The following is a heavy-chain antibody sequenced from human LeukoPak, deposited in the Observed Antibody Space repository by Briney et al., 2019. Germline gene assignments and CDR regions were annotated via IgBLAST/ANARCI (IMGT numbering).Heavy chain of an antibody. V-gene: IGHV3-11*04. Sequence: GGSLRLSCAASGFTVSSNYMSWVRQAPGKGLEWVSSISSSGSTMYYADSVKGRFTISRDNAKNSLYLHMNSLRAEDTAIYYCAKIKIGSGWYGAIDYWGQGTLVTVSS. J-gene: IGHJ4*02. CDR3: AKIKIGSGWYGAIDY. D-gene: IGHD6-19*01. CDR2: ISSSGSTM. CDR1: GFTVSSNY.